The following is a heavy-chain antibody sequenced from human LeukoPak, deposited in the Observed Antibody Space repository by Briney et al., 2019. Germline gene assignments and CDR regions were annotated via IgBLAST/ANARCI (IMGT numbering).Heavy chain of an antibody. D-gene: IGHD2-15*01. CDR2: INPNSGGT. CDR1: GYTFTGYY. V-gene: IGHV1-2*04. J-gene: IGHJ3*02. Sequence: GASVKVSCTASGYTFTGYYMHWVRQAPGQGLEWMGWINPNSGGTNYAQKFQGWVTMTRDTSISTAYMELSRLRSDDTAVYYCARAYCSGGSCYHPRGAFDIWGQGTMVTVSS. CDR3: ARAYCSGGSCYHPRGAFDI.